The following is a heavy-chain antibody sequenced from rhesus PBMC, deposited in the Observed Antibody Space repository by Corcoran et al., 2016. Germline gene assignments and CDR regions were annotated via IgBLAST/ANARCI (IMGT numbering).Heavy chain of an antibody. Sequence: QVQLQESGPGLVKPSETLSLTCAVSGGSVSSGYGWSWIRQPPGKGLEWIGYIYGSSGNTYYNPSLQSRVTISKDTSKNQFSLKLSSVTAADTAVYYCARGGSWSFDSWGQGVLVTVSS. CDR2: IYGSSGNT. CDR3: ARGGSWSFDS. D-gene: IGHD6-13*01. V-gene: IGHV4S7*01. CDR1: GGSVSSGYG. J-gene: IGHJ4*01.